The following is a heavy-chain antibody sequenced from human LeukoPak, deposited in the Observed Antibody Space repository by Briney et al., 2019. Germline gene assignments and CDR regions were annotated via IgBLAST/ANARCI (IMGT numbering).Heavy chain of an antibody. D-gene: IGHD2-2*01. CDR2: IIPIFGTA. CDR1: GGTFSSYA. Sequence: SVKVSCKASGGTFSSYAISWVRQAPGQGLEWMGGIIPIFGTANYAQKFQGRVTITADESTSTAYMELSSLRSEDTAVYYCARERGDIVVVPAAMGVWGQGTTVTVSS. V-gene: IGHV1-69*13. J-gene: IGHJ6*02. CDR3: ARERGDIVVVPAAMGV.